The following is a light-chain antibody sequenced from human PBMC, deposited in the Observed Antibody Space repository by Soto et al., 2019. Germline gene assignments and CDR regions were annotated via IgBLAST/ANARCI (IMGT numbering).Light chain of an antibody. CDR2: DVS. J-gene: IGLJ1*01. CDR1: SSDVGTYNYNY. V-gene: IGLV2-14*01. Sequence: QSALTQPASVSGSPGQSITISCTGTSSDVGTYNYNYVSWYQQHPGKAPKLMIYDVSSRPSGVSNRFSGSKSGNTASLTISGLQAEDEADYYCSSYTTSSTDVFGTGTKLTVL. CDR3: SSYTTSSTDV.